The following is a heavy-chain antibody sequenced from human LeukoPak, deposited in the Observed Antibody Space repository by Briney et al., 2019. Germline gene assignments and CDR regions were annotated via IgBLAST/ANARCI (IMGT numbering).Heavy chain of an antibody. CDR1: GFTFNGHG. CDR3: ARDITDRFSFDY. V-gene: IGHV3-30*01. CDR2: ISFHGINK. Sequence: PGGSLRLSCAASGFTFNGHGFHWVRQAPGRGLEWVAAISFHGINKHYAHSVNGRFTISRDNSKNTVFLQMDSLRPEDTAVYYCARDITDRFSFDYWGQGTLVTVSS. D-gene: IGHD3-10*01. J-gene: IGHJ4*02.